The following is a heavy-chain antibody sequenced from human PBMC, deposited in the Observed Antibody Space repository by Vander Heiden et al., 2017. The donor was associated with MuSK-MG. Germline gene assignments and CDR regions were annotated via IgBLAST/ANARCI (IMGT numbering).Heavy chain of an antibody. CDR2: ISWNSGSI. D-gene: IGHD2-2*01. V-gene: IGHV3-9*01. CDR1: GFTFDDYA. CDR3: AKSRYCSSTSCYDFDY. J-gene: IGHJ4*02. Sequence: EVQLVESGGGLVQPGRSLRLSCAASGFTFDDYAMHWVRQAPGKGLEWVSGISWNSGSIGYADSVKGRFTISRDNAKNSLYLQMNSLRAEDTALYYCAKSRYCSSTSCYDFDYWCQVTLVTVSS.